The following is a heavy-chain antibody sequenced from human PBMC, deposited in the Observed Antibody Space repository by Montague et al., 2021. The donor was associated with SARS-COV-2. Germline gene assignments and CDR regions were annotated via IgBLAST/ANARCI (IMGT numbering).Heavy chain of an antibody. Sequence: ETLSLACAVHGGSFSTYSWNWIRQHPGKGLEWIGEIHHGGSTNYNPSLKSRVTISADTSKNQFSLKLTSVAAADTAVYYCARLGDGVVPSPILGVGPYYSYYYMDVWGKGTTVTVSS. CDR1: GGSFSTYS. D-gene: IGHD3-10*01. V-gene: IGHV4-34*01. J-gene: IGHJ6*03. CDR2: IHHGGST. CDR3: ARLGDGVVPSPILGVGPYYSYYYMDV.